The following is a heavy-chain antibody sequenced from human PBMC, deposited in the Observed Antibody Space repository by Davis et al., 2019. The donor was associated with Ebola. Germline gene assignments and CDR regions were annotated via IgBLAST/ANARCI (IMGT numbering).Heavy chain of an antibody. CDR3: ARGYGDPGDWFNP. D-gene: IGHD4-17*01. V-gene: IGHV5-51*01. CDR2: IYPSDSNT. J-gene: IGHJ5*02. Sequence: KVSCKGSGYSFPTYWIGWVRQMPGKGLEWMGIIYPSDSNTRYSPSFQGQVTMSADRSTNTAYLQWNNLKASDSAIYYCARGYGDPGDWFNPWGPGTLVTVSS. CDR1: GYSFPTYW.